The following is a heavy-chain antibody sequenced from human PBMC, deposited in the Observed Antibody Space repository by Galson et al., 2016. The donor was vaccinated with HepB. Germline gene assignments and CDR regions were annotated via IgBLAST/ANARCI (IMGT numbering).Heavy chain of an antibody. J-gene: IGHJ4*02. CDR1: GYSFFRHT. Sequence: SVKVSCKASGYSFFRHTINWVRQAPGQGLEWMGWVSAYTGNTDYEQNVRDRVALTTDTSTTAAYMELSDLRSDDTAIYYCARGGDKASLHLDFWGQGTLVTVSS. CDR3: ARGGDKASLHLDF. CDR2: VSAYTGNT. D-gene: IGHD2-15*01. V-gene: IGHV1-18*04.